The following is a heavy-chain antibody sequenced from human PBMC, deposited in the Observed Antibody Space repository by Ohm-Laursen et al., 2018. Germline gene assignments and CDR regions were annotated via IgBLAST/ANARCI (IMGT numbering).Heavy chain of an antibody. CDR3: ARQESSGWYPDY. CDR2: IYYSGST. J-gene: IGHJ4*02. Sequence: SETLSLTCTVTGASINSYFWSWVRQSPGKGLEWIGYIYYSGSTNYNPSLKSRVTISVDTSKNQFSLKLSSVTAADTAVYYCARQESSGWYPDYWDQGTLVTVSS. D-gene: IGHD6-19*01. V-gene: IGHV4-59*08. CDR1: GASINSYF.